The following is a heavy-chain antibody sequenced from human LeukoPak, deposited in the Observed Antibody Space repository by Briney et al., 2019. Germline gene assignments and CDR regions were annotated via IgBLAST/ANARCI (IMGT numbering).Heavy chain of an antibody. Sequence: ASVKVSCKASGYTFTSYYMHWVRQAPGQGLEWMGIINPSGGSTSYAQKFQGRVTMTTDTSTSTAYMELRSLRSDDTAVYYCAVGTYYDFWSGQRTLPDAFDIWGQGTMVTVSS. CDR3: AVGTYYDFWSGQRTLPDAFDI. J-gene: IGHJ3*02. D-gene: IGHD3-3*01. CDR1: GYTFTSYY. V-gene: IGHV1-46*01. CDR2: INPSGGST.